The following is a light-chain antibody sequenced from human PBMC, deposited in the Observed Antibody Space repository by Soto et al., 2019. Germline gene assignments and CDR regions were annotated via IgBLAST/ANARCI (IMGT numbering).Light chain of an antibody. CDR2: WAS. CDR3: QQYYAIPFT. J-gene: IGKJ3*01. Sequence: DIVMTQSPDSLAVSLGERATINCRSSQSLLYSSNNMNMLAWYQQKPGQPPKLLFYWASTRGSGVPDRFSGSGSGTDFTLTISSLQAEDVAIYYCQQYYAIPFTFGPGTQVDIK. V-gene: IGKV4-1*01. CDR1: QSLLYSSNNMNM.